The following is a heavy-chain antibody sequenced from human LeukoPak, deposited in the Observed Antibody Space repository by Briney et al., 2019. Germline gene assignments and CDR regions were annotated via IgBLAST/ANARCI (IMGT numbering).Heavy chain of an antibody. J-gene: IGHJ6*03. CDR1: GYTFIGYY. V-gene: IGHV1-2*02. D-gene: IGHD3-16*02. CDR2: INPNSGGS. CDR3: ARGLSHFQYYYMDV. Sequence: ASVTVSCKASGYTFIGYYMHWVRQAPGQGLEWMGWINPNSGGSNYAQRFQGRVTMTRDTSISTAYVELSRLRSDDTAVYYCARGLSHFQYYYMDVWGKGTTVTVSS.